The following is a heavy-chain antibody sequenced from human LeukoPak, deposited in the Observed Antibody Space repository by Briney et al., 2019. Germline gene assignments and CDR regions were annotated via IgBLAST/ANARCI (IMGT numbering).Heavy chain of an antibody. CDR3: AKVYSSGWYQDYYFDY. J-gene: IGHJ4*02. CDR2: IYPGDSDT. Sequence: GESLKISCKGSGYSFTSYWIGWVRQMPGKGLEWMGIIYPGDSDTRYSPSFQGQVTISADRSINTAYLQWRSLKASDTAMYYCAKVYSSGWYQDYYFDYWGQGTLVTVSS. D-gene: IGHD6-19*01. V-gene: IGHV5-51*01. CDR1: GYSFTSYW.